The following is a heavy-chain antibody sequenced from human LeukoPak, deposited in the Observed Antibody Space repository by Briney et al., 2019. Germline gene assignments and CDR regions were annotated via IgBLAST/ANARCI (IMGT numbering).Heavy chain of an antibody. V-gene: IGHV1-58*02. CDR1: GFSFATSA. D-gene: IGHD4-11*01. J-gene: IGHJ4*02. CDR2: IVVGSGNT. CDR3: AADLPYSNYGPLDY. Sequence: SVKVSCKASGFSFATSAMQWVRQARGQRLEWIGWIVVGSGNTNYAQKFQERVTITRDTSTSTAYLELSSLRSEDTAVYFCAADLPYSNYGPLDYWGQGTLVTVSS.